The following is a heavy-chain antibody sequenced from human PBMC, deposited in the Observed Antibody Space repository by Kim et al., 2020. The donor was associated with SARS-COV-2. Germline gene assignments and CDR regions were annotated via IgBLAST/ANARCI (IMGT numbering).Heavy chain of an antibody. CDR1: GFTLTGYS. J-gene: IGHJ2*01. CDR3: ARDPRSAWNLLGNWYFDL. CDR2: ISSTSTYI. V-gene: IGHV3-21*01. Sequence: GGSLRLSCSASGFTLTGYSMNWVRQAPGKGLEWVSSISSTSTYIYYADSLKGRFTVSRDNAKNSLSLQLNSLRVEDTAVYYCARDPRSAWNLLGNWYFDLWGRGTLVTVSP. D-gene: IGHD6-19*01.